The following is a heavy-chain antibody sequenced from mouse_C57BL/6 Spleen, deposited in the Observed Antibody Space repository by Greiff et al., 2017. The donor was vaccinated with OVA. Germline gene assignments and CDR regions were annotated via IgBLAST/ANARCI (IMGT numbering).Heavy chain of an antibody. V-gene: IGHV1-15*01. CDR1: GYTFTDYE. Sequence: VQLQQSGAELVRPGASVTLSCKASGYTFTDYEMHWVKQTPVHGLEWIGAIDPETGGTAYNQKFKGKAILTADKSSSTAYMELRSLTSEDSDVDDCTRGGELTDYFAYWGQGTTLTVSS. CDR3: TRGGELTDYFAY. CDR2: IDPETGGT. J-gene: IGHJ2*01. D-gene: IGHD1-3*01.